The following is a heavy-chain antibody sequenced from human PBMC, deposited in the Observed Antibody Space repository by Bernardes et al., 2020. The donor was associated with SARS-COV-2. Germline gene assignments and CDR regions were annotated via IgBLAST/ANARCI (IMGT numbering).Heavy chain of an antibody. CDR3: ARGESVHMLPTSDMDV. V-gene: IGHV4-61*01. CDR2: IYYNGHT. CDR1: AGSVSSGSFY. Sequence: SETLYLTCTVSAGSVSSGSFYWSWIRQPPGKGLEWIGYIYYNGHTNYNPSLKSRVTISVDTSKNQFSLKLSSVTAADTAVYYCARGESVHMLPTSDMDVWGQGTTVTVSS. J-gene: IGHJ6*02. D-gene: IGHD3-10*01.